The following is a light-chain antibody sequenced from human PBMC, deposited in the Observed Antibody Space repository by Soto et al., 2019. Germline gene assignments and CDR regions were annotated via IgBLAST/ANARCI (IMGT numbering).Light chain of an antibody. CDR1: SSDVGNYNY. CDR3: SSYISSNTRV. V-gene: IGLV2-14*01. Sequence: QSALTQPASVSGSPGQSITISCTGTSSDVGNYNYVSWYQQHPGKAPKLIIYEVSNRPSGISNRFSGSKSGNTASLTISGLQAEDEADYYCSSYISSNTRVFGGGTKVTVL. J-gene: IGLJ3*02. CDR2: EVS.